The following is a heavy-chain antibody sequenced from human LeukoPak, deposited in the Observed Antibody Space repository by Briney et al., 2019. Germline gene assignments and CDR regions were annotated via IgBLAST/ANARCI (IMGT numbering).Heavy chain of an antibody. CDR2: ISYDGGNT. CDR3: AKVFAGPPRSYLSAFDI. D-gene: IGHD1-26*01. Sequence: PGRSLRLSCAASGFTFSSYAMHWVRQAPGKGLEWVALISYDGGNTYYADSVKGRFTISRDNSKNTLYLQMNSLRAKDTAVYYCAKVFAGPPRSYLSAFDIWGQGTMVTVSS. CDR1: GFTFSSYA. V-gene: IGHV3-30*07. J-gene: IGHJ3*02.